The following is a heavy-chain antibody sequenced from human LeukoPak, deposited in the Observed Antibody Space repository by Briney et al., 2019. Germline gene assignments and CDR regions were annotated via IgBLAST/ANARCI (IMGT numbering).Heavy chain of an antibody. CDR2: IKGDGSKK. J-gene: IGHJ4*02. CDR3: ARDSPEGNRWRSEPTFDY. CDR1: AYTSISYD. V-gene: IGHV3-7*04. D-gene: IGHD3-10*01. Sequence: PAGSLSSSKTAAYTSISYDMRWVGHPAPGKGLEWVADIKGDGSKKYYADSVKGRFTISRDNAKNSMHLQMNSLRAEDTPVYSCARDSPEGNRWRSEPTFDYGGQGTLVTVSS.